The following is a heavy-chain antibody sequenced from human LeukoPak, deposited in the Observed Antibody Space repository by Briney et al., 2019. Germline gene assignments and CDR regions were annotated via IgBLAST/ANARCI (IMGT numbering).Heavy chain of an antibody. D-gene: IGHD5/OR15-5a*01. CDR3: ANIYRSDY. J-gene: IGHJ4*02. Sequence: QPGGSLRLFCGASGFTFSSYAMIWLRQPPGRGLEWVSAVSGSGGSTYYAASEKGRFTISRDNTKNTLYLQMNSLRAEDTAVYYCANIYRSDYWGQGTLVTVSS. V-gene: IGHV3-23*01. CDR2: VSGSGGST. CDR1: GFTFSSYA.